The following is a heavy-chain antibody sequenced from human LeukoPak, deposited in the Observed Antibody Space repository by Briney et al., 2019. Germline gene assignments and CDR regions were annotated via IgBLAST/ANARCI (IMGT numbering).Heavy chain of an antibody. V-gene: IGHV1-46*01. Sequence: ASVKVSCKASGYTFTSYCMHWVRQAPGQGLEWMGIINSSGGSTTYAQKFQGRVTMTRDTSTSTVYMELSSLRSEDTAVYYCARDRVVVDATSGLDVWGLGTTVTVSS. CDR3: ARDRVVVDATSGLDV. CDR2: INSSGGST. D-gene: IGHD2-15*01. CDR1: GYTFTSYC. J-gene: IGHJ6*02.